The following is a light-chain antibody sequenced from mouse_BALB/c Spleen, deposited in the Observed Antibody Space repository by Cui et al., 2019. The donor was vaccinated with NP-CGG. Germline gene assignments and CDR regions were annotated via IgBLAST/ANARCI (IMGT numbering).Light chain of an antibody. V-gene: IGLV1*01. CDR2: GTK. J-gene: IGLJ1*01. CDR1: TGAVTTSNY. CDR3: VLWYSNHWV. Sequence: AVMTQESALTTSPGETVTLTCRSSTGAVTTSNYANWVQEKPDHLFTGLIGGTKNRAPGVPARFSGSLIGDKAALTITGAQTEDEAIYFCVLWYSNHWVFGGGTKLTVL.